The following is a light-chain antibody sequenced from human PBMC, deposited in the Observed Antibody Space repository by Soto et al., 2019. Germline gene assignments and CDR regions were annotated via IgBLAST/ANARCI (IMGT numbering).Light chain of an antibody. CDR3: LLAYGGGRPYV. Sequence: QSVLTQPASVSGSPGQSITISCTGTSSDVGGYNFVSWYQQHPGKAPKLMIFEVNNRPSGVSNRFSGSKSGNTASLTISGLQAEDEADYYCLLAYGGGRPYVFGTGTKVTVL. J-gene: IGLJ1*01. CDR1: SSDVGGYNF. CDR2: EVN. V-gene: IGLV2-14*01.